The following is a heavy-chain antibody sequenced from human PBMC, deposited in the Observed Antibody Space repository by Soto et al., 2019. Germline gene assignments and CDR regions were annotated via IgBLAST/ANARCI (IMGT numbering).Heavy chain of an antibody. Sequence: EVQLLESGGGLVQPGGSLRLSCAATAFTFSSYAMSWVRQAPGKGLEWVSSISGSYTSTYYADSVKGRFTVSRDNSKNTLYLQMNSLRAEDTAVYYCAKDLQTAAGGGMDYWGQGTLVTVSS. CDR2: ISGSYTST. CDR1: AFTFSSYA. CDR3: AKDLQTAAGGGMDY. V-gene: IGHV3-23*01. J-gene: IGHJ4*02. D-gene: IGHD6-13*01.